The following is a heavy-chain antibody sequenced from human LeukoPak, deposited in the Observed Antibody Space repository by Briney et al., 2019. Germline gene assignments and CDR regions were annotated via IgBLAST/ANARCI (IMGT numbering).Heavy chain of an antibody. CDR3: AKDNHQDYAFDI. Sequence: GGSLRLSCAASGFTFDDYAMHWVRQAPGKGLEWVSGISWNSGSIGYADSVKGRFTISRDNAKNSLYLQMNSLRAEDTALYYCAKDNHQDYAFDIWGQGTMVTVSS. CDR1: GFTFDDYA. D-gene: IGHD2-15*01. CDR2: ISWNSGSI. J-gene: IGHJ3*02. V-gene: IGHV3-9*01.